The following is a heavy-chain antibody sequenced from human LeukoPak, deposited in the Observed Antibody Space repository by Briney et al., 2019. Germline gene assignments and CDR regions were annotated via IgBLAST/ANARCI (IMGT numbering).Heavy chain of an antibody. CDR2: IYPGDSDT. Sequence: GESLQISCKGSGYSSTSYWIGWVRQMPGKGLEWMGIIYPGDSDTRYSPSFQGQVTISADKSISTAYLQWSSLKASDTAMYYCARLFGYNWNYAWFDPWGQGTLVTVSS. CDR3: ARLFGYNWNYAWFDP. CDR1: GYSSTSYW. V-gene: IGHV5-51*01. J-gene: IGHJ5*02. D-gene: IGHD1-7*01.